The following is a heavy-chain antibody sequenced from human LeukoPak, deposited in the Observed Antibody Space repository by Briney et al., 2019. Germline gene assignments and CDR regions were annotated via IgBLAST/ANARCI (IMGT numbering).Heavy chain of an antibody. CDR3: ARQGRNKYSHSSADY. J-gene: IGHJ4*02. CDR1: GYNFTTYW. Sequence: GESLKISCKSSGYNFTTYWIGWVRQMPGKGLEWMGIIYPGDSDTRYSPSFQGQVTISADKSISTAYLQWSSLKAADSALYYCARQGRNKYSHSSADYWGQGTLVTVSS. D-gene: IGHD6-6*01. V-gene: IGHV5-51*01. CDR2: IYPGDSDT.